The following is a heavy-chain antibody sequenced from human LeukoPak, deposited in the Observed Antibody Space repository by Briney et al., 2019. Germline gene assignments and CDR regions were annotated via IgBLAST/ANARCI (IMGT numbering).Heavy chain of an antibody. Sequence: GASVKVSCKASGYTFTGYYMHWVRQAPGQGLEWMGWINPNSGGTSYAQKFQGRVTMTRDTSISTAYMELSRLRSDDTAVYYCARRDSRYYYYGMDVWGQGTTVTVSS. CDR3: ARRDSRYYYYGMDV. J-gene: IGHJ6*02. CDR1: GYTFTGYY. V-gene: IGHV1-2*02. D-gene: IGHD2-21*01. CDR2: INPNSGGT.